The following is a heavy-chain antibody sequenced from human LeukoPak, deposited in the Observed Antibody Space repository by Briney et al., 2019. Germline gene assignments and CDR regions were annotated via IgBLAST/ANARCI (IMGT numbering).Heavy chain of an antibody. D-gene: IGHD3-22*01. CDR3: ARDSEMYYYDSSGYSPDY. Sequence: ASVKVSYKASGYTFTSYYMHWVRQAPGQGLEWMGIINPSGGSTSYAQKFQGRVTMTRDTSTSTVYMELSSLRSEDTAVYYCARDSEMYYYDSSGYSPDYWGQGTLVTVSS. V-gene: IGHV1-46*01. CDR1: GYTFTSYY. J-gene: IGHJ4*02. CDR2: INPSGGST.